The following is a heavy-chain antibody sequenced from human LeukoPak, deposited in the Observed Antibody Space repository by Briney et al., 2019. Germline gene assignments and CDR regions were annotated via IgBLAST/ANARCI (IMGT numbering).Heavy chain of an antibody. Sequence: PGGSLRLSCAASGFTFDDYAMHWVRQAPGKGLEWVSGISWNSGSIGYADSVKGRFTISRDNAKNSLYLQMNSLRAEDTALYYCAKDIHRLAAAGCFDYWGQGTLVTVSS. CDR3: AKDIHRLAAAGCFDY. CDR2: ISWNSGSI. D-gene: IGHD6-13*01. J-gene: IGHJ4*02. V-gene: IGHV3-9*01. CDR1: GFTFDDYA.